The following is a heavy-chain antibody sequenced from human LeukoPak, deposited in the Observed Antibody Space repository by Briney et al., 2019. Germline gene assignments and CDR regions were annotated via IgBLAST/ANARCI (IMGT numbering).Heavy chain of an antibody. J-gene: IGHJ6*02. CDR1: GGTFSSYA. D-gene: IGHD4-17*01. CDR3: AGPTLHPDYGDYWFHYYGMDV. Sequence: ASVKVSCKASGGTFSSYAISWVRQAPGQGLEWMGRIIPILGIATYAQKFQGRVTITADKSTSTAYMELSSLRSEDTAVYYCAGPTLHPDYGDYWFHYYGMDVWGQGTTVTVSS. CDR2: IIPILGIA. V-gene: IGHV1-69*04.